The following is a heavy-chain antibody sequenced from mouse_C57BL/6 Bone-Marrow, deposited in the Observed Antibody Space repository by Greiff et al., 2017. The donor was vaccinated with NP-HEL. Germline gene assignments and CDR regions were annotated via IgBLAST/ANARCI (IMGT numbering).Heavy chain of an antibody. V-gene: IGHV1-52*01. Sequence: QVQLQQPGAELVRPGSSVKLSCKASGYTFTSYWMHWVKQRPIQGLEWIGNIDPSDSETHYNQKFKDKATLTVDKSSSTAYMQLSSLTSEDSAVYYCARSLYYGSEEPPYYFDYWGQGTTLTVSS. D-gene: IGHD1-1*01. CDR2: IDPSDSET. CDR3: ARSLYYGSEEPPYYFDY. J-gene: IGHJ2*01. CDR1: GYTFTSYW.